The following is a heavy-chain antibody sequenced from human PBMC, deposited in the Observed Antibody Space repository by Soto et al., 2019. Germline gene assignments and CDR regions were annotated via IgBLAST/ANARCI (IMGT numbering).Heavy chain of an antibody. D-gene: IGHD3-9*01. Sequence: GGSLRLSCAASGFTFSSYSMNWVRQAPGKGLEWVSYISSSSSTIYYADSVKGRFTISRDNAKNSLYLQMNSLRADDTAVYYCARDFDTGYYYMDVWGKGTTVTVSS. CDR1: GFTFSSYS. CDR3: ARDFDTGYYYMDV. CDR2: ISSSSSTI. V-gene: IGHV3-48*01. J-gene: IGHJ6*03.